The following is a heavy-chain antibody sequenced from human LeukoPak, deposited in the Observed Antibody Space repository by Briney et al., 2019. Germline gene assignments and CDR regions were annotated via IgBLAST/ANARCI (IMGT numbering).Heavy chain of an antibody. V-gene: IGHV3-11*05. J-gene: IGHJ3*02. CDR1: GFTFSDYY. CDR2: ISGGSSSNT. Sequence: GRSLRLSCAASGFTFSDYYMRWIRQAPGKGLEWVSGISGGSSSNTNYADSVKGRFTISRDNAKNSLYLQMNSLRAEDTAVYYCARGRGSGSRWGGAFDIWGQGTMVTVSS. CDR3: ARGRGSGSRWGGAFDI. D-gene: IGHD3-10*01.